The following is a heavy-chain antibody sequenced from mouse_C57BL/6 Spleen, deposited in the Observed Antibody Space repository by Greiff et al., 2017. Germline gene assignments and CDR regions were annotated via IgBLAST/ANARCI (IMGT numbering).Heavy chain of an antibody. J-gene: IGHJ1*03. Sequence: VQLQQSGAELVRPGASVKLSCTASGFNIKDDYMHWVKQRPEQGLEWIGWIDPENGDTEYASKFQGKATITADTSSNTAYLQLSSLTSEDTAVYYCARSGANWDFDVWGTGTTVTVSS. CDR3: ARSGANWDFDV. CDR1: GFNIKDDY. D-gene: IGHD1-1*01. V-gene: IGHV14-4*01. CDR2: IDPENGDT.